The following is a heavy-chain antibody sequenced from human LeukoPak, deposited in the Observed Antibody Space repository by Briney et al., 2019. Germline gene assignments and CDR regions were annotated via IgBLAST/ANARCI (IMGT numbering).Heavy chain of an antibody. J-gene: IGHJ4*02. Sequence: PGGSLRLSCAASGFTFSSYGMSWVRQAPGKGLEWVSTITGSGASTYYADSVKGRFTISRDDSKNTLYLQMNSLRAEDTAVYYCAKGTDFDSWGQGTLVTVSS. CDR1: GFTFSSYG. CDR2: ITGSGAST. V-gene: IGHV3-23*01. CDR3: AKGTDFDS. D-gene: IGHD2-2*01.